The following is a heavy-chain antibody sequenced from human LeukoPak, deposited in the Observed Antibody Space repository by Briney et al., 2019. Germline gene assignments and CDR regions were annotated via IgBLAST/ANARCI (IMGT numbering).Heavy chain of an antibody. CDR1: GGYISSYY. CDR3: ARGAIIAAEDAFDI. Sequence: SETLSLTCTVSGGYISSYYWSWIRQPPGKGLECIGYIYYSGSTNYNPSLKSRVTISVDTSKNQFSLKLSSVTAADTAVYYCARGAIIAAEDAFDIWGQGTMVTVSS. V-gene: IGHV4-59*01. D-gene: IGHD6-25*01. J-gene: IGHJ3*02. CDR2: IYYSGST.